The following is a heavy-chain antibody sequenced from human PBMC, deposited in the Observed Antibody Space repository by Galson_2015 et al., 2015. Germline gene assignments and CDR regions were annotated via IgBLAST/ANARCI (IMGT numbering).Heavy chain of an antibody. D-gene: IGHD1-26*01. CDR1: GDSVSSNSAA. Sequence: CAISGDSVSSNSAAWNWTRQSPSRGLEWLGRTYYRSKWYNVYAVSVKSRITVDPDTSRNQFSLQLNSVTPEDTAVYYCARSTGRYGVDYWGQGTLVTVSS. CDR2: TYYRSKWYN. CDR3: ARSTGRYGVDY. V-gene: IGHV6-1*01. J-gene: IGHJ4*02.